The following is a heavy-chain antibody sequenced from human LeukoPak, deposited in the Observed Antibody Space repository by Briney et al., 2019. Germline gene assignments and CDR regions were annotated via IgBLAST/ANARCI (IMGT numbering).Heavy chain of an antibody. V-gene: IGHV1-2*02. CDR3: ARGEVVPAASYNWFDP. CDR1: GYTFTGYY. J-gene: IGHJ5*02. CDR2: INPNSGGT. Sequence: GASVKVSCKASGYTFTGYYMHWVRQAPGQGLEWKGWINPNSGGTNYAQKFQGRVTMTRDTYISTAYMELSRLRSDDTAVYYCARGEVVPAASYNWFDPWGQGTLVTVSS. D-gene: IGHD2-2*01.